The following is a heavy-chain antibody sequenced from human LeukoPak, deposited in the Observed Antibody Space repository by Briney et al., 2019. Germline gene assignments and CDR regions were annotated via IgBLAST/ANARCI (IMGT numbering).Heavy chain of an antibody. CDR3: ARGTRGYTYDPPLDY. J-gene: IGHJ4*02. Sequence: GGSLRLSCAASGFTFSSYSMNWVRQAPGQGLELVSSISSSSSYIYHANSVKGRFTISRDNAQNSLYLQMKSLRDEDTAVYYCARGTRGYTYDPPLDYWGQGTLVTVSS. CDR1: GFTFSSYS. D-gene: IGHD5-18*01. CDR2: ISSSSSYI. V-gene: IGHV3-21*01.